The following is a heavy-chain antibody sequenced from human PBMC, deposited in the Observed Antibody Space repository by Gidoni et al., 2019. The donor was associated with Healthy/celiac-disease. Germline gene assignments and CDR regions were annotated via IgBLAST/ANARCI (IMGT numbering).Heavy chain of an antibody. CDR3: ARVETYYDFWSGYYTGPVFDY. V-gene: IGHV4-38-2*01. CDR2: IYHSGSP. J-gene: IGHJ4*02. Sequence: QVQLQESGPGLVKPSETLSLTCAVSGYSISSGYYWGWIRQPPGKGLEWIGSIYHSGSPYYNPSLKSRVTISVDTSKNQFSLKLSSVTAADTAVYYCARVETYYDFWSGYYTGPVFDYWGQGTLVTVSS. CDR1: GYSISSGYY. D-gene: IGHD3-3*01.